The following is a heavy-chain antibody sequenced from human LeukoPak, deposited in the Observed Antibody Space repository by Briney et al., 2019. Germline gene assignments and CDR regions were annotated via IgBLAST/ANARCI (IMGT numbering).Heavy chain of an antibody. CDR2: ISAYNGNT. CDR3: ARVYSSSWPHHNWFDP. V-gene: IGHV1-18*01. D-gene: IGHD6-13*01. J-gene: IGHJ5*02. CDR1: GYTFTSYG. Sequence: GASVKVSCKASGYTFTSYGISWVRQAPGQGLEWMGWISAYNGNTNYAQKLQGRVTMTTDTSTSTAYMELRSLRSDDTAVYYCARVYSSSWPHHNWFDPWGQGTLVTVSS.